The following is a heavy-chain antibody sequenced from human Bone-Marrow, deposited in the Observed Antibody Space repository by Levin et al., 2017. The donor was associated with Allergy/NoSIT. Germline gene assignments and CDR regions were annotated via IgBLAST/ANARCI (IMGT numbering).Heavy chain of an antibody. Sequence: PGGSLRLSCAASGFIFDDSAMHWVRQAPGKGLEWVSGINWNNRGITYADSVKGRFTISRDDAKDSLYLQMNSLRVEDTAIYFCAKDVSTTVTTRFDYWGRGTLVTVSS. CDR3: AKDVSTTVTTRFDY. V-gene: IGHV3-9*01. CDR1: GFIFDDSA. J-gene: IGHJ4*02. D-gene: IGHD4-17*01. CDR2: INWNNRGI.